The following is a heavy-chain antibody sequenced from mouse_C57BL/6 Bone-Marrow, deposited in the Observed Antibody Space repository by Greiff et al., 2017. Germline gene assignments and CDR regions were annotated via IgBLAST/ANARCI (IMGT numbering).Heavy chain of an antibody. J-gene: IGHJ3*01. CDR1: GFTFSDYG. V-gene: IGHV5-17*01. D-gene: IGHD2-3*01. CDR3: ARGGYSAWFAY. CDR2: ISSGSSTI. Sequence: VQLKESGGGLVKPGGSLKLSCAASGFTFSDYGMHWVRQAPEQGLEWVAYISSGSSTIYYADTVKGRFTISRDNAKNTLFLQMTSLRSEDTAMYYCARGGYSAWFAYWGKGTLVTVSA.